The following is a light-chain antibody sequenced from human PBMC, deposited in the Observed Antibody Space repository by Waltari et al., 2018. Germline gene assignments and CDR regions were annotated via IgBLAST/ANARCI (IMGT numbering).Light chain of an antibody. CDR3: QQRSNCA. Sequence: EIVLTQSPATLSLSPGERATLSCRASQSVSSYLAWYQQKPGQAPRRLIYDASNMATGIPARVSGSGSWTDFTLTISSLEPEDFAVYYCQQRSNCAFGPGTKVDIK. V-gene: IGKV3-11*01. CDR1: QSVSSY. J-gene: IGKJ3*01. CDR2: DAS.